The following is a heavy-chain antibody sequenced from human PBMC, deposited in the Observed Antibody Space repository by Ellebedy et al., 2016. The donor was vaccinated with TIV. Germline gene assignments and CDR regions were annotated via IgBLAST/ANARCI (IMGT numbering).Heavy chain of an antibody. CDR1: GFTFSSYS. V-gene: IGHV3-48*04. CDR3: TKRAENWGFFDY. Sequence: GESLKISCATSGFTFSSYSMNWVRQAPGKGLALVSYISSSSSTIYYADSVKGRFTISRDNSANILFPHMHSLRAEATAIYYCTKRAENWGFFDYWGQGARVTVSS. CDR2: ISSSSSTI. D-gene: IGHD7-27*01. J-gene: IGHJ4*02.